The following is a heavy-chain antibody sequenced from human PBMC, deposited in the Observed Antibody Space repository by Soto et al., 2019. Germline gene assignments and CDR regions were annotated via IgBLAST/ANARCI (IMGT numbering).Heavy chain of an antibody. CDR2: IYYSGST. Sequence: SETLSLTCTVSGGSISSYYWSWIRQPPGKGLEWIGYIYYSGSTNYNPSLKSRVTISVDTSKNQFSLKLSSVTAADTHVYYCARGRIREFDYWGQGTLVTVSS. D-gene: IGHD5-18*01. J-gene: IGHJ4*02. V-gene: IGHV4-59*01. CDR3: ARGRIREFDY. CDR1: GGSISSYY.